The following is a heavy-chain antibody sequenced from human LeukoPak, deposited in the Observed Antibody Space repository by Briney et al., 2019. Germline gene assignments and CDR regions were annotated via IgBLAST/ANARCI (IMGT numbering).Heavy chain of an antibody. D-gene: IGHD2-15*01. CDR2: ISGSAGGT. V-gene: IGHV3-23*01. J-gene: IGHJ4*02. Sequence: GGSLRLSCAVSGITLSNYGMSWVRRAPGKGLEWIAGISGSAGGTSYADSVKGRFTISRDNNRNTLYLQMNSLRAEDTAVYFCAKRGVVIRVILVGFHKEAYYFDFWGQGALVTVSS. CDR1: GITLSNYG. CDR3: AKRGVVIRVILVGFHKEAYYFDF.